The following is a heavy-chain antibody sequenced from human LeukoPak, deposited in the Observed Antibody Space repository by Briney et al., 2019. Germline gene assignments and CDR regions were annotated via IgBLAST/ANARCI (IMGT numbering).Heavy chain of an antibody. CDR3: ARGVNFRPNLFGVVIIPVSGFDY. V-gene: IGHV4-34*01. CDR1: GGSFSGYY. D-gene: IGHD3-3*01. Sequence: SETLSLTCAVYGGSFSGYYWSWIRQPPGKGLEWIGEINHSGNTNYNPSLKSRVTISVDTSKNQFSLKLSSVTAADTAVYYCARGVNFRPNLFGVVIIPVSGFDYWGQGILVTVSS. J-gene: IGHJ4*02. CDR2: INHSGNT.